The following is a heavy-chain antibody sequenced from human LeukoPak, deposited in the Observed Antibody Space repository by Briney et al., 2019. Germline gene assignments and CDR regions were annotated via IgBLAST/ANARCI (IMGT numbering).Heavy chain of an antibody. CDR2: VNHSGST. CDR1: GGSISSGGYY. V-gene: IGHV4-30-2*01. J-gene: IGHJ5*02. CDR3: ARVFSPTWIDP. Sequence: SQTLSLTCAVSGGSISSGGYYWSWIRQPPGKGLEWIGEVNHSGSTNYNPSLKSRVTISIDTSKNQFSLKLRSVTAADTAVYYCARVFSPTWIDPWGQGTLVTVSS.